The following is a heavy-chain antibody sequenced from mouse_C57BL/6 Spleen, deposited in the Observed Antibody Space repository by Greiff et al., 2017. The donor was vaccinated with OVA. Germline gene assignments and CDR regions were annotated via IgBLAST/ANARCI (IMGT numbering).Heavy chain of an antibody. CDR1: GYTFTDYE. D-gene: IGHD4-1*01. V-gene: IGHV1-15*01. CDR3: TRSTGGY. J-gene: IGHJ2*01. CDR2: IDPETGGT. Sequence: QVQLKESGAELVRPGASVTLSCKASGYTFTDYEMHWVKQTPVHGLAWIGDIDPETGGTAYNQKFKGQAILTADKSSSTAYMELRSLTSEGSTVYYCTRSTGGYWGQGTTLTVSS.